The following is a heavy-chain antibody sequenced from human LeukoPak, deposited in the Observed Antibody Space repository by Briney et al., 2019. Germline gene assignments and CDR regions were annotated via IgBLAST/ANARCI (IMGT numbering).Heavy chain of an antibody. CDR2: INHSGST. J-gene: IGHJ4*02. CDR1: GGSFSGYY. D-gene: IGHD3-3*01. V-gene: IGHV4-34*01. CDR3: ARARRSLRFLEWCGMDY. Sequence: ASETLSLTCAVYGGSFSGYYWTWIRQPPGEGLEWIGEINHSGSTNYNPSLKSRVTISVDTSKNQFSLKLSSVTAADTAVYYCARARRSLRFLEWCGMDYWGQGTLVTVSS.